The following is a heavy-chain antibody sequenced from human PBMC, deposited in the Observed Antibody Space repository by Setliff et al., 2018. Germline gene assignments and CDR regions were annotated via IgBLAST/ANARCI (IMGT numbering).Heavy chain of an antibody. CDR1: GYTFTSYA. CDR2: INAGNGNT. CDR3: ARSGGSNWQTKLDY. V-gene: IGHV1-3*03. Sequence: ASVKVSCKASGYTFTSYAIHWVRQAPGQRLEWMGWINAGNGNTKYSQEFQDGVTITRDTPASIAFMELSSLRSEDMAVYYCARSGGSNWQTKLDYWGQGTLVTVSS. J-gene: IGHJ4*02. D-gene: IGHD2-15*01.